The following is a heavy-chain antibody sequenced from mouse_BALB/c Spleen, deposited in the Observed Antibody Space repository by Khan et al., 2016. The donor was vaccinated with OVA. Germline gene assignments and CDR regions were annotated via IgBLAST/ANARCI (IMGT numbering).Heavy chain of an antibody. CDR3: AISYSGTVIDY. D-gene: IGHD4-1*01. Sequence: QVQLQQPGPELVKPGTSMRISCMASGYTFTHYYIHWVKQRPGQGLEWIGWISPGYFNTNSNEKFKVKATLTADHSSSPAYMQLSSLTSEDSAVYFSAISYSGTVIDYWGQGTTLTVSS. V-gene: IGHV1S56*01. CDR2: ISPGYFNT. J-gene: IGHJ2*01. CDR1: GYTFTHYY.